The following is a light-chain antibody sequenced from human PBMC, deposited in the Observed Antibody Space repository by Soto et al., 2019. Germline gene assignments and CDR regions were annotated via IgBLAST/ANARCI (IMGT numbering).Light chain of an antibody. J-gene: IGKJ1*01. CDR2: SAS. V-gene: IGKV3-20*01. CDR1: QSVSSNY. Sequence: EIVLTQSPGTLSLSPGERGTLSCRASQSVSSNYLAWYQQKPGQAPRLLIYSASSRATGIPDRFSGSGSGTDFALTINRLEPEDFAVYYCQYYGSSPWTFGQGTKVEIK. CDR3: QYYGSSPWT.